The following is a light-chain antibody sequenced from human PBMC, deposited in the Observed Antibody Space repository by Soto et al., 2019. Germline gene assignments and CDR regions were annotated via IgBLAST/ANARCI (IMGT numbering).Light chain of an antibody. V-gene: IGKV1-5*03. CDR3: QQYQSVPYT. CDR1: QSISIG. Sequence: DIQMTQSPSTLSASVGDRVTITCRASQSISIGLAWYQQKPGKAPNLLIYKASRLESGVPSRFSGSGSGTEFTLNISSLQPDDFATYYCQQYQSVPYTFGGGTKVEVK. CDR2: KAS. J-gene: IGKJ2*01.